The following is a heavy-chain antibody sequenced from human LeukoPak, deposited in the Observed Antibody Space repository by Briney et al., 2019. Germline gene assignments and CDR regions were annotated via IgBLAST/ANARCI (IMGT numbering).Heavy chain of an antibody. J-gene: IGHJ4*02. D-gene: IGHD3-22*01. CDR3: SRGQFRLGQYDSSAFDY. CDR1: GFTFSSYV. CDR2: ISYDGSNK. Sequence: GGSLRLSCAASGFTFSSYVMHWVRQAPGKGLEWVAVISYDGSNKYYADSVKGRFTISRDNSKNTLYLQTNSLRSEDTAVYYCSRGQFRLGQYDSSAFDYWGQGTLVTVS. V-gene: IGHV3-30*04.